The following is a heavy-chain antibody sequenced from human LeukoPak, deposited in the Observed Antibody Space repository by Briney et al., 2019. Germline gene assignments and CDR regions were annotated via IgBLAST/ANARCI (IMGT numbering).Heavy chain of an antibody. D-gene: IGHD6-13*01. CDR3: ARALIAAAGTAGEFDY. J-gene: IGHJ4*02. CDR2: IYSGGST. Sequence: SGGSLRLSCAASGFTVSSNYMSWVRQAPGKGLEGVSVIYSGGSTYYSDSVKGRFTISRDNSKNTLYLQMNSLRAEDTAVYYCARALIAAAGTAGEFDYWGQGTLVTVSS. CDR1: GFTVSSNY. V-gene: IGHV3-66*02.